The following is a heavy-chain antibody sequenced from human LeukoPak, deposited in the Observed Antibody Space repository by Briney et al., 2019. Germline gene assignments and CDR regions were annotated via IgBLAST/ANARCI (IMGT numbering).Heavy chain of an antibody. CDR1: GGSISSYY. J-gene: IGHJ4*02. V-gene: IGHV4-39*01. Sequence: NPSESLSLTCTVSGGSISSYYWSWIRQPPGKGLEWIGTIYYSGSAYYNPSLKTQVTISVDTSKNQFSLKLSSVTAADTAVYFCARGSQVDDFWSGYRAPLDYWGQGTLVTVSS. CDR2: IYYSGSA. D-gene: IGHD3-3*01. CDR3: ARGSQVDDFWSGYRAPLDY.